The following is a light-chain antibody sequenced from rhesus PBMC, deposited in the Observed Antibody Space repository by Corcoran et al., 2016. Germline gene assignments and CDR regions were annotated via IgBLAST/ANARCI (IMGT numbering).Light chain of an antibody. CDR1: QSVSSS. Sequence: EIVLTQSPATLSLSPGERATLSCRASQSVSSSLAWYQQKPGQVHRLLIYGASSRATGIPDRFSGSGSGTDFTLTISSLEPEDFAVYYCQQYSNWPLTFGPGTKLDIK. CDR2: GAS. V-gene: IGKV3-42*03. CDR3: QQYSNWPLT. J-gene: IGKJ3*01.